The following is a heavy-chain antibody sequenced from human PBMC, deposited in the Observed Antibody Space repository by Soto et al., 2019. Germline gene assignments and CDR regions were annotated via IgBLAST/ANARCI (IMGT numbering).Heavy chain of an antibody. D-gene: IGHD5-18*01. V-gene: IGHV4-34*01. Sequence: QVQLQQWGAGLLKPSETLSLTCAVYGGSFSGYYWSWIRQPPGKGLEWIGEINHSGSTNYNPSLKSRVTISVDTSKNQFSLKLSSVTAADTAVYYCARGLWVRYSYGYPSGPTVYYFDYWGQGTLVTVSS. CDR2: INHSGST. J-gene: IGHJ4*02. CDR1: GGSFSGYY. CDR3: ARGLWVRYSYGYPSGPTVYYFDY.